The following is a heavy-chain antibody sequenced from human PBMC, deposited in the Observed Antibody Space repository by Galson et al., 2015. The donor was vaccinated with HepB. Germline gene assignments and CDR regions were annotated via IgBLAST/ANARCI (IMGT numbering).Heavy chain of an antibody. CDR2: ASHSGGT. D-gene: IGHD3-10*01. CDR3: ARTKEGRGYFDY. V-gene: IGHV4-4*02. J-gene: IGHJ4*02. Sequence: ETLSLTCAVSGDSISNDRRWSWVRQPPGEGLEWIGEASHSGGTNYRPSLKSRVTISVDKSKNQCSLKLTSVTAADTAVYYCARTKEGRGYFDYWGQGTLVTVSS. CDR1: GDSISNDRR.